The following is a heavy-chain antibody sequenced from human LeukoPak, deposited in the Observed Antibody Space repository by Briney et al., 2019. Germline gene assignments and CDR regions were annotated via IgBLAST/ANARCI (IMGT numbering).Heavy chain of an antibody. D-gene: IGHD2-15*01. V-gene: IGHV3-23*01. CDR1: GVKFGTYA. CDR2: LSGTGGST. Sequence: PGASLRLSCEASGVKFGTYAMIWFRQAPGEGLEWVSTLSGTGGSTYYADSVKGRFTISRDNSENTLFLQMNSLKAEDTAIYYCAKNRRVEATPVDYWGQRTLVTVSS. J-gene: IGHJ4*02. CDR3: AKNRRVEATPVDY.